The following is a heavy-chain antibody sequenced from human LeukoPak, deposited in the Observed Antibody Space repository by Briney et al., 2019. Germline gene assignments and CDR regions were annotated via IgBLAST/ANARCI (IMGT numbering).Heavy chain of an antibody. CDR3: ARVDITMVRGVTTFDP. CDR1: GVSISSYY. Sequence: SETLSLTCTVSGVSISSYYWSWIRQPPGKGLEWIGYIYYSGSTNYNPSLKSRVTISVDTSKNQFSLKLSSVTAADTAVYYCARVDITMVRGVTTFDPWGQGTLVTVSS. V-gene: IGHV4-59*01. D-gene: IGHD3-10*01. J-gene: IGHJ5*02. CDR2: IYYSGST.